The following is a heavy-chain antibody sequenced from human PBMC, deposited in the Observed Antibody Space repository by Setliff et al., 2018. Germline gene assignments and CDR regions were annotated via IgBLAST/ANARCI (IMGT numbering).Heavy chain of an antibody. CDR1: GYTFTSYD. D-gene: IGHD3-3*01. CDR3: AAWVSWSGYWGGAYYFEY. Sequence: ASVKVSCKASGYTFTSYDINWVRQATGQGLEWMGWMNPNSGNTGYAQKFQGRVIITRNTSISTAYMELSSLRSEDTAVYYCAAWVSWSGYWGGAYYFEYWGQGTLVTVSS. V-gene: IGHV1-8*02. CDR2: MNPNSGNT. J-gene: IGHJ4*02.